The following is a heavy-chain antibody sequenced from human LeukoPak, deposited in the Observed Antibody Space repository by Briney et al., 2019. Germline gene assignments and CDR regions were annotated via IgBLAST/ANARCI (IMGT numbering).Heavy chain of an antibody. V-gene: IGHV3-21*01. Sequence: GGSLRLSCAASGFTFSSYSMNWVRQAPGTGLEWVSSITSNTNYIYYADSVKSRFTISRDNAKNSLYLQMNSLRAEDTAVYYCARRPYNYSYYYYMDVWGKGTTVTISS. CDR3: ARRPYNYSYYYYMDV. CDR2: ITSNTNYI. J-gene: IGHJ6*03. CDR1: GFTFSSYS.